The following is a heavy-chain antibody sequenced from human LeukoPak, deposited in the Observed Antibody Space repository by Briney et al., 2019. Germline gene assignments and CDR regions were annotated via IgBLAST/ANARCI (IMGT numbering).Heavy chain of an antibody. Sequence: RSSETLSLTCTVSGYSISSGYYWGWIRQPPGKGLEWIGSIYHSGSTYYNPSLKSRVTISVDTSKNQFSLKLSSVTAADTAVYYCARKPSMMNYGMDVWGQGTTVTVSS. CDR2: IYHSGST. CDR1: GYSISSGYY. V-gene: IGHV4-38-2*02. J-gene: IGHJ6*02. D-gene: IGHD3-22*01. CDR3: ARKPSMMNYGMDV.